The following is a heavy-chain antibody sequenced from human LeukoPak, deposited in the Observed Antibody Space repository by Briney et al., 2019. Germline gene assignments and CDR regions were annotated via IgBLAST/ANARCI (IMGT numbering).Heavy chain of an antibody. J-gene: IGHJ4*02. D-gene: IGHD1-26*01. CDR1: GFTFSSYK. V-gene: IGHV3-48*03. CDR2: ISTSGGTI. Sequence: QPGGSLRLSCAASGFTFSSYKMNWVRQAPGKGLEWVSYISTSGGTIYYADSVKGRFTISRDNAKNSLYLQMNSLRAEDTAVYYCARDGGGSFGYWGQGTLVTVSS. CDR3: ARDGGGSFGY.